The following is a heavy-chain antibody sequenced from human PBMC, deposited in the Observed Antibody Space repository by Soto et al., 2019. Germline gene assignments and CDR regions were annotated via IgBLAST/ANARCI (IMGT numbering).Heavy chain of an antibody. CDR2: INPGNGDT. D-gene: IGHD2-15*01. J-gene: IGHJ5*02. CDR1: GYTFTNYF. V-gene: IGHV1-3*01. CDR3: AGDSNNNWWGSWT. Sequence: QVQLVQSGAEVKEPGASVKVSCKTSGYTFTNYFMHWVRQAPGQRPEWMGCINPGNGDTKYSQNFQGRLTFGRDTSASSAYKELTSLRSEGTAVYYCAGDSNNNWWGSWTLGQGTLVTVSS.